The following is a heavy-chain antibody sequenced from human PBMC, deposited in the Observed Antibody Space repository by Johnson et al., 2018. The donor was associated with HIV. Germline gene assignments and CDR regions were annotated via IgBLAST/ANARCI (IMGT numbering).Heavy chain of an antibody. Sequence: VQLVESGGGVVRPGGSLRLYCRASGFPFSNAWMNWVRQAPGKGLEWVGRLKSRADGGTTDYAVSVKDRFTILRDDSKNTLYLQMSSLRTEDAGVYYCTTEGDAFDIWGQGTMVTVSS. CDR3: TTEGDAFDI. CDR1: GFPFSNAW. CDR2: LKSRADGGTT. J-gene: IGHJ3*02. V-gene: IGHV3-15*01.